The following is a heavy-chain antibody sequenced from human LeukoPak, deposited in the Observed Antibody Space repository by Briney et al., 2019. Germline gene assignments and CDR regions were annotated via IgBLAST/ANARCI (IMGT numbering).Heavy chain of an antibody. CDR2: ISGSGGST. J-gene: IGHJ4*02. V-gene: IGHV3-23*01. D-gene: IGHD6-13*01. CDR3: ASEIAAAGTVGY. CDR1: GGSFSGYY. Sequence: PSETLSLTCAVYGGSFSGYYWSWVRQAPGKGLEWVSAISGSGGSTYYADSVKGRFTISRDNSKNTLYLQMNSLRAEDTAVYYCASEIAAAGTVGYWGQGTLVTVSS.